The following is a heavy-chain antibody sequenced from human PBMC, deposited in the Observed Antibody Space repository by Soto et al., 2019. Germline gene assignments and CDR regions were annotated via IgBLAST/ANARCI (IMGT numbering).Heavy chain of an antibody. D-gene: IGHD3-3*01. Sequence: ETLSLTCAVYGGSFSGYYWSWIRQPPGKGLEWIGEINHSGSTNYNPSLKSRVTISVDTSKNQFSLKLSSVTAADTAVYYCARVGYDFWSGYYKGDYYYGMDVWGQGTTVTVSS. V-gene: IGHV4-34*01. J-gene: IGHJ6*02. CDR3: ARVGYDFWSGYYKGDYYYGMDV. CDR2: INHSGST. CDR1: GGSFSGYY.